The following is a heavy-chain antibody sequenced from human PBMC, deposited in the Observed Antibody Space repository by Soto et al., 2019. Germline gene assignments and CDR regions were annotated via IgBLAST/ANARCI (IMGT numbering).Heavy chain of an antibody. D-gene: IGHD6-19*01. Sequence: PGGSMRLSCGASGFNFSTYSMSWVRQAPGKGLEWVSGISGSGGSTYYAHSVKGRFTISRDNSKNTLYLQMNSLRAEDTAVYYCALQQAVAGITNWFDPWGQGTLVTVSS. CDR3: ALQQAVAGITNWFDP. CDR2: ISGSGGST. CDR1: GFNFSTYS. V-gene: IGHV3-23*01. J-gene: IGHJ5*02.